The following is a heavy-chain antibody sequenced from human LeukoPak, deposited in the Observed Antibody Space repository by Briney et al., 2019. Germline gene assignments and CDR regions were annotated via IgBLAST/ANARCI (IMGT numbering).Heavy chain of an antibody. J-gene: IGHJ6*02. CDR1: GFSFSSYW. Sequence: GGSLRLSCAASGFSFSSYWMHWVRQAPGKGLVWVSRINSDGSSTSYADSVKGRFTISRDNAKNTLYLQMNSLRAEDTAVYYCTAVAGTVGYYYYYYGMDVWGQGTTVTVSS. CDR2: INSDGSST. V-gene: IGHV3-74*01. D-gene: IGHD6-19*01. CDR3: TAVAGTVGYYYYYYGMDV.